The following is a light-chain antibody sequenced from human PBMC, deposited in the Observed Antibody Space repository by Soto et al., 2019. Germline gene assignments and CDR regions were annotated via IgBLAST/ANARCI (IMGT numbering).Light chain of an antibody. CDR3: QQRYNWPLT. CDR2: GAS. V-gene: IGKV3-11*01. Sequence: EIVLTQSPATLSLSPGERATLSCRASQSVSSSLAWYQQKPGQAPRLLIYGASNGAAGIPARFSGTGSGTDFTLTISSLEPDDSAVYYCQQRYNWPLTFGGGTKVEIK. CDR1: QSVSSS. J-gene: IGKJ4*01.